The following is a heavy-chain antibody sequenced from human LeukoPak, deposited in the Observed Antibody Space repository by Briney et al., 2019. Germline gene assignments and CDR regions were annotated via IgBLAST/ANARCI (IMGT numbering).Heavy chain of an antibody. J-gene: IGHJ3*02. V-gene: IGHV4-39*01. D-gene: IGHD3-22*01. CDR2: IYYSGST. CDR3: ATLSYYYDSSGYPFDI. CDR1: GGSISSSSYY. Sequence: PSETLSLTCTVSGGSISSSSYYWGWIRQPPGKGLEWIGSIYYSGSTYYNPSLKSRVTISVDTSKNQFSLKLSSVTAADTAVYYCATLSYYYDSSGYPFDIWGLGTMVTVSS.